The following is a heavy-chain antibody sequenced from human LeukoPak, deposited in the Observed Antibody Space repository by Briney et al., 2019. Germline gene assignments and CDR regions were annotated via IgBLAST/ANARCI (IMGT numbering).Heavy chain of an antibody. D-gene: IGHD3-22*01. V-gene: IGHV3-7*01. J-gene: IGHJ1*01. CDR1: GFTFSRFS. Sequence: GGSLRLSCAASGFTFSRFSMNWVRQAPGKGLEWVANIKQDGSEKYYVDSVKGRFTISRDNAKSSLFLQLNSLRAEDTAVYYCARERGYYDNSGYLPTTYFQHWGQGTLVTVSS. CDR2: IKQDGSEK. CDR3: ARERGYYDNSGYLPTTYFQH.